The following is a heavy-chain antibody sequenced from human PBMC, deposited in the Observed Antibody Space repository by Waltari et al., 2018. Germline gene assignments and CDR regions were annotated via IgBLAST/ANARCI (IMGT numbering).Heavy chain of an antibody. CDR1: GGSPTSLNC. Sequence: QVQLQESGPGLVKPSGTLSLTCAVSGGSPTSLNCWTWVRQPPGKGREWIGEIFHTEATSYNPSLKSRLTISVDKSKNQFSLKLSSVTVADTAVYYCVRAGYCSRSGCQTWAWDWGQGTLVTVSS. CDR2: IFHTEAT. D-gene: IGHD2-2*01. CDR3: VRAGYCSRSGCQTWAWD. V-gene: IGHV4-4*02. J-gene: IGHJ4*02.